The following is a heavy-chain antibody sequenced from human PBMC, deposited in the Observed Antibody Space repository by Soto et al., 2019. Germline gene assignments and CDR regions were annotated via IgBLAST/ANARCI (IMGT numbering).Heavy chain of an antibody. D-gene: IGHD6-6*01. CDR3: VRQPLANLALYGMDV. Sequence: PSQTLSLTCAISGDSVSANNAAWNWIRQSPSRGLEWLGRTYYRSKWNYDYAESVKSRLTITPDTSNNQFSLQLNSVTPEDAAVYYCVRQPLANLALYGMDVWGQGTTVTV. V-gene: IGHV6-1*01. J-gene: IGHJ6*02. CDR1: GDSVSANNAA. CDR2: TYYRSKWNY.